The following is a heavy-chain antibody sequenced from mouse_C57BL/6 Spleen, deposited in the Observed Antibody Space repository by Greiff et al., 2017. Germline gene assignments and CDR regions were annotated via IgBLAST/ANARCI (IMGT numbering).Heavy chain of an antibody. CDR3: ARRYYGSSYGYFDV. Sequence: EVKLMESEGGLVQPGSSMKLSCTASGFTFSDYYMAWVRQVPEKGLEWVANINYDGSSTYYLDSLKSRFIISRDNAKNILYLQMSSLKSEDTATYYCARRYYGSSYGYFDVWGTGTTVTVSS. CDR1: GFTFSDYY. CDR2: INYDGSST. V-gene: IGHV5-16*01. J-gene: IGHJ1*03. D-gene: IGHD1-1*01.